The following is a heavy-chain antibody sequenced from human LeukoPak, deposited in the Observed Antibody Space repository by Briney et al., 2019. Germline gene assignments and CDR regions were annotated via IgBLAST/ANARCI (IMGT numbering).Heavy chain of an antibody. J-gene: IGHJ3*02. V-gene: IGHV3-23*01. Sequence: GGSLRLSCAASGFTFSSYGMHWVRQAPGKGLEWVSAISGSGGSTYYADSVKGRFTISRDNSKNTLYLQMNSLRAEDTAVYYCAKGGEEWELLVAFDIWGQGTMVTVSS. CDR3: AKGGEEWELLVAFDI. CDR2: ISGSGGST. CDR1: GFTFSSYG. D-gene: IGHD1-26*01.